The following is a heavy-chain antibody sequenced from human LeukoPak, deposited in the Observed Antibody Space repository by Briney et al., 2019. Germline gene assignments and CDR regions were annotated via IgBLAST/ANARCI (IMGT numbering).Heavy chain of an antibody. V-gene: IGHV4-4*02. J-gene: IGHJ4*02. CDR3: ARGDMVGATRFYYFDY. D-gene: IGHD1-26*01. Sequence: SETLSLTCAVSGGSISSSNWWSWVRQPPGKGLEWIGEIYHSGSTNYNPSLKSRVTISVDKSKNQFSLKLSSVTAADTAVYYCARGDMVGATRFYYFDYWGQGTLVTVSS. CDR1: GGSISSSNW. CDR2: IYHSGST.